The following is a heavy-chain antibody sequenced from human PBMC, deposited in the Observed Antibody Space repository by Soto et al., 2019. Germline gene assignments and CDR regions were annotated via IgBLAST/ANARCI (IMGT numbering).Heavy chain of an antibody. CDR2: IFGTSGTT. Sequence: PGGSLRLSCAASGFSFSSYAMTWVRQPQGKGLEWVSTIFGTSGTTYYADSVKGRFTISRDNSKNTLYLQMDTLRADDTAVYCCARVWGLGGSNYGQFDFWGQGTPVTVSS. D-gene: IGHD1-26*01. J-gene: IGHJ4*02. V-gene: IGHV3-23*01. CDR3: ARVWGLGGSNYGQFDF. CDR1: GFSFSSYA.